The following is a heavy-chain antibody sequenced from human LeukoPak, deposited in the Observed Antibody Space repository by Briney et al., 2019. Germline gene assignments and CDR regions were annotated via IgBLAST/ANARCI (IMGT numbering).Heavy chain of an antibody. CDR3: ARVLSGYPRRDYYYGMDV. CDR2: ISYDGSNK. V-gene: IGHV3-30*04. D-gene: IGHD3-9*01. Sequence: GRSLRLSCAASGFTFSSYAMHWVRQAPGKGLEWVAVISYDGSNKYYADSVKGRFTISRDNSKNTLYLQMSSLRAEDTAVYYCARVLSGYPRRDYYYGMDVWGKGTTVTVSS. J-gene: IGHJ6*04. CDR1: GFTFSSYA.